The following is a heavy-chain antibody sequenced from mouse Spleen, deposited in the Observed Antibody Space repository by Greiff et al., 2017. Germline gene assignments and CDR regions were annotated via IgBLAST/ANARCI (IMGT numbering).Heavy chain of an antibody. V-gene: IGHV1-4*01. CDR3: ASGGNPYYFDY. J-gene: IGHJ2*01. CDR2: INPSSGYT. Sequence: VQVVESGAELARPGASVKMSCKASGYTFTSYTMHWVKQRPGQGLEWIGYINPSSGYTKYNQKFKDKATLTADKSSSTAYMQLSSLTSEDSAVYYCASGGNPYYFDYWGQGTTLTVSS. CDR1: GYTFTSYT.